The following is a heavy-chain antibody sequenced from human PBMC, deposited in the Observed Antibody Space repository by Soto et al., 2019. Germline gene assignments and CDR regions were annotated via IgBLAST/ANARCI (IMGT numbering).Heavy chain of an antibody. D-gene: IGHD3-22*01. CDR1: GGSVSSGSYY. CDR3: ATVSIPYYYHTSGKYYFDY. J-gene: IGHJ4*02. V-gene: IGHV4-61*01. CDR2: IFYSGTT. Sequence: SETLSLTCTVSGGSVSSGSYYWSWIRQPPGMGLEWIGYIFYSGTTNYNPSLKSRVTMSLYTSKNQFSLQLSSVTAADTAVYYCATVSIPYYYHTSGKYYFDYWGKGT.